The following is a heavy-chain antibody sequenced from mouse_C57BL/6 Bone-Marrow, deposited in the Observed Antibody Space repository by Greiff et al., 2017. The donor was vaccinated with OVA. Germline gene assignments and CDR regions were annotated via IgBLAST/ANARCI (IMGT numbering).Heavy chain of an antibody. CDR3: ARWGYYDYDGAWFAY. J-gene: IGHJ3*01. D-gene: IGHD2-4*01. CDR1: GYTFTSYW. Sequence: QVQLQQPGAELVKPGASVKLSCKASGYTFTSYWMHWVKQRPGQGLEWIGMIHPNSGSTNYNEKFKSKATLTVDKSSSTAYMQLSSLTSEDSAVYYCARWGYYDYDGAWFAYWGQGTLVTVSA. V-gene: IGHV1-64*01. CDR2: IHPNSGST.